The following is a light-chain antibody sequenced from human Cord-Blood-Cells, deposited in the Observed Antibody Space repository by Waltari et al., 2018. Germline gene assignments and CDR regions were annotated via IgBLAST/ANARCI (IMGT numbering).Light chain of an antibody. CDR3: CSYAGSSTSYV. CDR1: SHDVGTYHL. CDR2: EVS. V-gene: IGLV2-23*02. J-gene: IGLJ1*01. Sequence: QSALTQPASVSGSPGKSITIPCTGTSHDVGTYHLLSQYQQHPGKAPKLMIYEVSKRPSGVSNRFSGSKSGNTACLTISGLQAEDEADYYCCSYAGSSTSYVFGTGTKVTVL.